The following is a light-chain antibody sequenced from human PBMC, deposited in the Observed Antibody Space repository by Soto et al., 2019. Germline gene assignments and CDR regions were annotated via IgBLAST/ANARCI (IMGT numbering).Light chain of an antibody. V-gene: IGKV3-20*01. CDR1: QSLSSSL. CDR2: GIS. J-gene: IGKJ3*01. CDR3: QHYGTSHFT. Sequence: EIVLTQSQGTLSLSPGERATLSCSASQSLSSSLLVWDRQRPGQAPRLLLYGISDRATGIPDRFSGSGVGTDLTLTMSRLEPEDFAVYYCQHYGTSHFTVGAGTKVDI.